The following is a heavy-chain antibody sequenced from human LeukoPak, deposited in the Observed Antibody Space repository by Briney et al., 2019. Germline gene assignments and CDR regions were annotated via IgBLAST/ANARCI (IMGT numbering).Heavy chain of an antibody. CDR3: ARVSPSITIFGVDYYYYYMDV. CDR2: ISAYNGNT. V-gene: IGHV1-18*01. CDR1: GYTFTSYG. D-gene: IGHD3-3*01. J-gene: IGHJ6*03. Sequence: ASVKVSCKASGYTFTSYGISWVRQAPGQGLEWMGWISAYNGNTNYAQKLQGRVTMTTDTSTSTAYMELRSLRSDDTAVYYCARVSPSITIFGVDYYYYYMDVWGKGTTVTVSS.